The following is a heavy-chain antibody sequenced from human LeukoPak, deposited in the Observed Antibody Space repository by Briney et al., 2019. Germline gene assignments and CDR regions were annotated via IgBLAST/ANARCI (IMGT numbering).Heavy chain of an antibody. V-gene: IGHV3-23*01. J-gene: IGHJ3*02. CDR3: AKDQGYSSAWYSRDGFDM. Sequence: GGSLRLSCAASGFSFSSYAMSWVRQAPGKGLEWVSAISKSGDSTFYADSVKGRFTISRDKSQNTLYVQMNSLRAEDTAVYYCAKDQGYSSAWYSRDGFDMWGQGTMVTVSS. CDR1: GFSFSSYA. CDR2: ISKSGDST. D-gene: IGHD6-19*01.